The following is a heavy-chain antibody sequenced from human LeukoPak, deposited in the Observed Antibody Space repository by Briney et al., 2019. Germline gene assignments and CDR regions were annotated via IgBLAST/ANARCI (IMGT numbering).Heavy chain of an antibody. V-gene: IGHV3-30*02. D-gene: IGHD3-22*01. CDR3: ARTPKGTSGYYLYDY. CDR2: IRYDGSNK. J-gene: IGHJ4*02. Sequence: PGGSLRLSCAASGFTFSSYGMHWVRQAPGKGLEWVAFIRYDGSNKYYADSVKGRFTISRDNSKNTLYLQMNSLRAEDTAVYYCARTPKGTSGYYLYDYWGQGTLVTVSS. CDR1: GFTFSSYG.